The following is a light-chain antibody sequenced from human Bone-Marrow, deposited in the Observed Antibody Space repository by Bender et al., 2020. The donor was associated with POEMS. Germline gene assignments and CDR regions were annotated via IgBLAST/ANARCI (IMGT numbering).Light chain of an antibody. CDR2: INN. Sequence: QSVLTQPPSASGTPGQRVTISCSGSSSNIGTNPVNWYQQPPGTAPKLLTYINNQRPSGVPDRFSGSKSGTSASLAISGLQSEDEADYYCAAWEDSLNGWVFGGGTKLTVL. CDR3: AAWEDSLNGWV. V-gene: IGLV1-44*01. CDR1: SSNIGTNP. J-gene: IGLJ3*02.